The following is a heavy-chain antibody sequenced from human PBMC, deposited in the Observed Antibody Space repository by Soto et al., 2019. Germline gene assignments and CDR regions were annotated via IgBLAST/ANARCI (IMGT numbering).Heavy chain of an antibody. V-gene: IGHV1-3*01. D-gene: IGHD3-3*01. J-gene: IGHJ4*02. CDR2: INVGNGNT. Sequence: ASVKASCKASGYTFTCHAMHWLRQAPGQRLEWMGWINVGNGNTQYPQRFQGRVTVTRDTSASTVYMELSSLRSEDTAVYYCARVAFGVVTVFDYWGQGTLVTVSS. CDR1: GYTFTCHA. CDR3: ARVAFGVVTVFDY.